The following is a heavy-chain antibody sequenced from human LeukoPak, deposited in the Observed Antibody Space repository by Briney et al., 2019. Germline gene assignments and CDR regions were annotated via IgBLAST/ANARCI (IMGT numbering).Heavy chain of an antibody. Sequence: SETLSHTCAVYGGSFSGYYWSWIRQPPGKGLEWIGEINHSGSTNYNPSLKSRVTISVDTSKNQFSLKLSSVTAADTAVYYCARTQRDAFDIWGQGTMVTVSS. J-gene: IGHJ3*02. V-gene: IGHV4-34*01. CDR1: GGSFSGYY. CDR2: INHSGST. D-gene: IGHD6-25*01. CDR3: ARTQRDAFDI.